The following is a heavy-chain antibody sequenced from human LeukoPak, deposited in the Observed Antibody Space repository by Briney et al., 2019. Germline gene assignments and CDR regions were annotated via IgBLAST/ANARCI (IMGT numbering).Heavy chain of an antibody. CDR2: ISGTGDST. J-gene: IGHJ4*02. Sequence: PGGSLRLSCASSGFTFSNYVMTWVRQAPGKGLDWVSGISGTGDSTYYSDSVRGRFTISRDNSKNTVYLQMNSLRVEDTAVYYSAKGSSAVGGGLHADYWAQGTLVTVTS. V-gene: IGHV3-23*01. CDR3: AKGSSAVGGGLHADY. CDR1: GFTFSNYV. D-gene: IGHD6-13*01.